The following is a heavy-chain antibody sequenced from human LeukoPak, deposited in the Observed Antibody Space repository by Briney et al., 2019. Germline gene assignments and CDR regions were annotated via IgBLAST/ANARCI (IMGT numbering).Heavy chain of an antibody. Sequence: PGGSLRLSCAASGFTFSSYGMHWVRQAPGKGLEWVAFIRYDGSNKYYADSVKGRFTISRDNSKNTLYLQMNSLRAEDTAVYYCAKDDYGDQYNFGYWGQGTLVTVSS. J-gene: IGHJ4*02. V-gene: IGHV3-30*02. CDR3: AKDDYGDQYNFGY. D-gene: IGHD4-17*01. CDR2: IRYDGSNK. CDR1: GFTFSSYG.